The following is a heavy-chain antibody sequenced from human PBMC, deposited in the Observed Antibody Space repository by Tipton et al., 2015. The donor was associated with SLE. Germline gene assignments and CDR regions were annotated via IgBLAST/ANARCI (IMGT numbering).Heavy chain of an antibody. CDR3: ASSSGDRIYYFDY. Sequence: TLSLTCAVYGGSFSGYYWSWIRQPPGKGLEWIGENIHSGSTNYNPSLKSRVTISVDTSKNQFSLKLSSVTAADTAVYYCASSSGDRIYYFDYWGQGTLVTVSS. J-gene: IGHJ4*02. V-gene: IGHV4-34*12. CDR1: GGSFSGYY. D-gene: IGHD1-26*01. CDR2: NIHSGST.